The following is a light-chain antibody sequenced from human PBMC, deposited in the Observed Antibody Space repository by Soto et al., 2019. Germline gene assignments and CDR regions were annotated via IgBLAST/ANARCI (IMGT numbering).Light chain of an antibody. V-gene: IGLV2-14*01. CDR3: TSYTTSSTLVV. CDR1: SSDSGGYNY. J-gene: IGLJ2*01. CDR2: EVS. Sequence: QSVLTQPASVSGSPGQSITISCTGTSSDSGGYNYVSSYQQHPGKAPKLMIYEVSNRPRGVSNRFSGSKSGNTASLTISGLQAEDEADYYCTSYTTSSTLVVFGGGTKLTVL.